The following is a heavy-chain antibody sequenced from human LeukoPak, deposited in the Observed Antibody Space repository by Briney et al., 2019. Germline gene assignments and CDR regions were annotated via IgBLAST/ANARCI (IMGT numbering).Heavy chain of an antibody. CDR1: GFTFSNSW. D-gene: IGHD2-2*01. CDR3: TRAYQQHLINWFDP. J-gene: IGHJ5*02. Sequence: GGSLRLSCVASGFTFSNSWMHWVRQAPGKGLVWVARINSDGSSTSYADSVKGRFTISRDNAKNTLYLQMNSLRADGTAEYYCTRAYQQHLINWFDPWGQGTLVTVSS. V-gene: IGHV3-74*01. CDR2: INSDGSST.